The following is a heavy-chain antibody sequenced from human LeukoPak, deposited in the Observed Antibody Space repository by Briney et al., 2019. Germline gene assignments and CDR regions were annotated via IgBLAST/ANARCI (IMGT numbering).Heavy chain of an antibody. CDR1: GGSISSYY. V-gene: IGHV4-59*01. CDR2: IYYSGST. J-gene: IGHJ3*02. Sequence: SETLSLTCTVSGGSISSYYWSWIRQPPGQGLEWIGYIYYSGSTNYNPSLKSRVTISVDTSKNQFSLKLSSVTAADTAVYYCARGGGSYYLGAFDIWGQGTMVTVSS. D-gene: IGHD1-26*01. CDR3: ARGGGSYYLGAFDI.